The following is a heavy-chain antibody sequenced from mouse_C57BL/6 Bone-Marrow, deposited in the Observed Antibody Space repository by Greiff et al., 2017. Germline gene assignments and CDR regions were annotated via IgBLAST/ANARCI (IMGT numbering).Heavy chain of an antibody. Sequence: QVQLQQPGAELVMPGASVKLSCKASGYTFTSYWMHWVKQRPGQGLEWIGEIDPSDSYTNYNQKFKGKSTLTVAKSSRTAYMQLSSLTSEDSAVYYCARDYYDYDDWFAYWGQGTLVTVSA. D-gene: IGHD2-4*01. J-gene: IGHJ3*01. CDR2: IDPSDSYT. CDR1: GYTFTSYW. V-gene: IGHV1-69*01. CDR3: ARDYYDYDDWFAY.